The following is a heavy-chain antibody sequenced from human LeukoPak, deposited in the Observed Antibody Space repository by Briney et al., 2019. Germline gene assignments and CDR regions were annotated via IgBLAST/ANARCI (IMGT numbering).Heavy chain of an antibody. CDR1: GFTFSSYA. Sequence: PGGSLRLSCAASGFTFSSYAMSWVRQAPGKGLEWVAFIRYDASDKYYADSVKGRFTISRDNSKNTLYLQMNSLRAEDTAVYYCARELYDSSSYFDYWGQGTLVTVSS. J-gene: IGHJ4*02. CDR3: ARELYDSSSYFDY. CDR2: IRYDASDK. V-gene: IGHV3-30*02. D-gene: IGHD3-22*01.